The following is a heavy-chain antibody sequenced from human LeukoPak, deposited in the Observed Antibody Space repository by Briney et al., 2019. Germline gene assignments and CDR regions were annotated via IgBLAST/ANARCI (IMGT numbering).Heavy chain of an antibody. CDR1: GFTFNSFS. J-gene: IGHJ4*02. V-gene: IGHV3-21*01. CDR2: ISSSTIYT. CDR3: ARPLRNYYDSSGYYYDGGPFDY. D-gene: IGHD3-22*01. Sequence: GGSLRLSCAASGFTFNSFSMNWVRQAPGKGLEWVSSISSSTIYTYYADSVKGRFTISRDNAKNSLYLQMNSLRAEDTAVYYCARPLRNYYDSSGYYYDGGPFDYWGQGTLVTVSS.